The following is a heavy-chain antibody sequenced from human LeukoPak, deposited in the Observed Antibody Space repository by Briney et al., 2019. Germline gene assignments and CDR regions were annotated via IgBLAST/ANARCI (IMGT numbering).Heavy chain of an antibody. V-gene: IGHV4-38-2*02. CDR2: IYHSGST. CDR1: GYSISSGYY. D-gene: IGHD3-10*01. Sequence: SETLSLTCTVSGYSISSGYYWGWIRQPPGKGLGWIGSIYHSGSTYYNPSLKSRVTISVDSSKNQFSLKLSSVTAADTAVYYCARNYYGSGLNHGLDPWGQGTLVTVSS. J-gene: IGHJ5*02. CDR3: ARNYYGSGLNHGLDP.